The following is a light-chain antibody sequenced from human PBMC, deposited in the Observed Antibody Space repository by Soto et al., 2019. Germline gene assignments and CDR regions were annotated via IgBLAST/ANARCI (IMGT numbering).Light chain of an antibody. CDR1: QSVSSY. CDR2: GAS. CDR3: QQYGSSPPT. Sequence: EIVLTQSPATLSLSPGERATLSCRASQSVSSYLAWYQQKPGQAPRLLIYGASSRATGIPDRFSGSGSGTDFTLTIRRLEPEDFALYYCQQYGSSPPTFGQVNKV. J-gene: IGKJ1*01. V-gene: IGKV3-20*01.